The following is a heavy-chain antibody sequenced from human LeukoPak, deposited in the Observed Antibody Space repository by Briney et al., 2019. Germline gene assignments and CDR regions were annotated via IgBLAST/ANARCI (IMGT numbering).Heavy chain of an antibody. CDR1: GFTFSSYE. V-gene: IGHV3-48*03. Sequence: GGSLRLSCAASGFTFSSYEMNWVRQAPGKGLEWVSYISSSGSTIYYADSVKGRFTVSRDHAKNSLYLQMNSLRAEDTAVYYCARSPAGANYYLDVWGKGTTVTISS. D-gene: IGHD1-14*01. CDR2: ISSSGSTI. CDR3: ARSPAGANYYLDV. J-gene: IGHJ6*03.